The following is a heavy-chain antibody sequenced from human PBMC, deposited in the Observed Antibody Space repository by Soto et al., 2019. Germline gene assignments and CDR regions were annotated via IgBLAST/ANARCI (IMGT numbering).Heavy chain of an antibody. CDR2: ISYDGSNK. D-gene: IGHD2-8*01. CDR1: GFNFRRYG. CDR3: AKDSVEGGDIVVMVYASNWFDP. Sequence: LRLSCAASGFNFRRYGMHWVRQAPGKGLEWVAVISYDGSNKYYADSVKGRFTISRDDSKNTLNLQMNGLRSEDTAMYYCAKDSVEGGDIVVMVYASNWFDPWGQGTLVTVSS. V-gene: IGHV3-30*18. J-gene: IGHJ5*02.